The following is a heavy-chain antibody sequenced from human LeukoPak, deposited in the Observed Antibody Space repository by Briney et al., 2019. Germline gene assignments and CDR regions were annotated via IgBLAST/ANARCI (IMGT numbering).Heavy chain of an antibody. J-gene: IGHJ6*02. CDR2: FDPEDGET. V-gene: IGHV1-24*01. CDR1: GYTLTELS. CDR3: ATQWVVPAPGYYYYGMDV. D-gene: IGHD2-2*01. Sequence: GASVKVSCKVSGYTLTELSMHWVRQAPGKGLEWMGGFDPEDGETIYAQKFQGRVTMTEDTSTDTAYMELSSLRSEDTAVYYCATQWVVPAPGYYYYGMDVWGQGTTVTVSS.